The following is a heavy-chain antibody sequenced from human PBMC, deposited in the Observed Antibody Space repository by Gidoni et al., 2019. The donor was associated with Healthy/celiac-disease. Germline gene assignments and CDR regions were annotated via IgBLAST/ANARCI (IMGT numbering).Heavy chain of an antibody. J-gene: IGHJ4*02. CDR3: AREIRDGYNFVGPRNWYYFDY. CDR2: IYYSGST. Sequence: QVQLQESGPGLVKPSETLSLTCTVSGGSISSYYCSWIRPPPGKGLEWIGYIYYSGSTNYNPSLKSRVTISVDTSKNQFSLKLSSVTAADTAVYYCAREIRDGYNFVGPRNWYYFDYWGQGTLVTVSS. CDR1: GGSISSYY. V-gene: IGHV4-59*01. D-gene: IGHD5-12*01.